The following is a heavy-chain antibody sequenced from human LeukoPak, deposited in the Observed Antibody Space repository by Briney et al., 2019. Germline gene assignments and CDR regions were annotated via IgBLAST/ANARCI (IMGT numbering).Heavy chain of an antibody. CDR1: GYTFTGYY. V-gene: IGHV1-69*06. CDR2: IIPIFGTA. CDR3: ARGTVTTDYYYYMDV. D-gene: IGHD4-17*01. J-gene: IGHJ6*03. Sequence: ASVKVSCKASGYTFTGYYMHWVRQAPGQGLEWMGGIIPIFGTANYAQKFQGRVTITADKSTSTAYMELSSLRSEDTAVYYCARGTVTTDYYYYMDVWGKGTTVTVSS.